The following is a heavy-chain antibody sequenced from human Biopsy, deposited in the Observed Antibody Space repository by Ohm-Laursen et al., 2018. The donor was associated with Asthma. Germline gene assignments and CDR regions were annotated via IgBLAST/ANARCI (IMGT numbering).Heavy chain of an antibody. V-gene: IGHV4-59*01. CDR3: ARGISRVTGLFDHFDS. D-gene: IGHD2-21*02. J-gene: IGHJ4*02. CDR1: GVSISSDY. Sequence: SETLSLTCIVSGVSISSDYWSWIRQPPGKGLEWIGHIYYSGGTNYQPSLKSRVTISVDTSKNQFSLKLRSVTAADAAVYYCARGISRVTGLFDHFDSWGQGTLVTVSS. CDR2: IYYSGGT.